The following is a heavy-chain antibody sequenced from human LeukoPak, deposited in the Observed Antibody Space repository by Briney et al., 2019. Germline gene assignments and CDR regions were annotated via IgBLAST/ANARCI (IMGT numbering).Heavy chain of an antibody. V-gene: IGHV3-48*03. J-gene: IGHJ4*02. Sequence: GGSLRLSCAASGFTFRSYEMNWVRQAPGKGLEWVSYISSSGSTIVYADSVKGRFTISRDNAKNSLYLQMNSLRAEDTAVYYCARDGYNSHFDYWGQGTLVTVSS. CDR1: GFTFRSYE. CDR3: ARDGYNSHFDY. CDR2: ISSSGSTI. D-gene: IGHD5-24*01.